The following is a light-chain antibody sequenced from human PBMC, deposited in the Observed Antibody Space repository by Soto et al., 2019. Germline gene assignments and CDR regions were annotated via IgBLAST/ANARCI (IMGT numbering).Light chain of an antibody. Sequence: DIQMTQSPTSLSAPVGDSVTITCRASQNIKKFLNWYQQKPGTAPKLLIYTASSVQAGFPSRFSGSGSGTDFILTIGNLQPEDFATYSCQQAFSAPRTFGGGTRVEI. CDR3: QQAFSAPRT. V-gene: IGKV1-39*01. CDR1: QNIKKF. J-gene: IGKJ4*01. CDR2: TAS.